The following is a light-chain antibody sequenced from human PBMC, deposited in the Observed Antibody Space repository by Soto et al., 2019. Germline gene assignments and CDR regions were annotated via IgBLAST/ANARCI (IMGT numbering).Light chain of an antibody. V-gene: IGKV3-20*01. J-gene: IGKJ5*01. Sequence: EIVLTQSPATLSLSPGERATLSCRASQSVSSYLAWYQQKPGQAPRLLIYDASNRATGIPDRFSGDGSVTHFTLTISRLEAEDFVMYYCQQYGSSPITFGQGTRLEIK. CDR1: QSVSSY. CDR3: QQYGSSPIT. CDR2: DAS.